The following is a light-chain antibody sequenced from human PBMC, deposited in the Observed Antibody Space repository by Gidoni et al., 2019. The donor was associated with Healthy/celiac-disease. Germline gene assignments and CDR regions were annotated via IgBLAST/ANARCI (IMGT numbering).Light chain of an antibody. CDR2: SAS. Sequence: DIQMPQSPSSLSASVGDRVTLTCRASQSISSYLNWYQQKPGKAPKLMIYSASSLQSGVPSRFSGSGSGTDFTLTISSLQPEDFATYYCQQSYSTPLTFGGXTKVEIK. J-gene: IGKJ4*01. CDR3: QQSYSTPLT. V-gene: IGKV1-39*01. CDR1: QSISSY.